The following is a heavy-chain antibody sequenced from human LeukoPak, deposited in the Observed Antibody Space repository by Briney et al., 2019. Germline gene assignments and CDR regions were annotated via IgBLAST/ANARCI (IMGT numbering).Heavy chain of an antibody. V-gene: IGHV4-59*01. CDR3: ARDNCSGGSCYLDY. Sequence: SETLSLTCTVSGGSNSSYYWSWIRQPPGKGLEWIGYIYYSGSTNYNPSLKSRVTISVDTSKNQFSLKLSSVTAADTAVYYCARDNCSGGSCYLDYWGQGTLVTVSS. CDR1: GGSNSSYY. J-gene: IGHJ4*02. CDR2: IYYSGST. D-gene: IGHD2-15*01.